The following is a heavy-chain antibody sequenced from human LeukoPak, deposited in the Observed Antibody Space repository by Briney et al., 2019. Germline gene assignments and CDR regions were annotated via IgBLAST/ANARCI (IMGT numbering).Heavy chain of an antibody. Sequence: GGSLRLSCAASGFTFSSYAMYWVRQAPGKGLEWVSGISGSGGNTYYADSVKGRCTISRDNSKTTLYLQMNSLRAEDTATFYCAKDSFYGSGWPSPSFDYWGKGALVPVSS. D-gene: IGHD6-19*01. CDR1: GFTFSSYA. J-gene: IGHJ4*01. CDR2: ISGSGGNT. CDR3: AKDSFYGSGWPSPSFDY. V-gene: IGHV3-23*01.